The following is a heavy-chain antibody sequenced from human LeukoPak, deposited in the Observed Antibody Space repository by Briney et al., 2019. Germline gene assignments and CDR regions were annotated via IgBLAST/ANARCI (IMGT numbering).Heavy chain of an antibody. D-gene: IGHD2-2*01. CDR1: GGSISSSSYF. V-gene: IGHV4-31*03. Sequence: PSETLSLTCTVSGGSISSSSYFWGWIRQHPGKGLEWIGYIYYSGSTYYNPSLKSRVTISVDTSKNQFSLKLSSVTAADTAVYYCARTKDIVVVPPSPPWFDPWGQGTLVTVSS. CDR2: IYYSGST. CDR3: ARTKDIVVVPPSPPWFDP. J-gene: IGHJ5*02.